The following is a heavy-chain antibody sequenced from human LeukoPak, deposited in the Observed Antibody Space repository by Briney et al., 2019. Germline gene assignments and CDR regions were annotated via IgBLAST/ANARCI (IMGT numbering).Heavy chain of an antibody. CDR3: AREIVSSTCFDY. V-gene: IGHV3-21*01. J-gene: IGHJ4*01. CDR2: ISSSSGYI. CDR1: GFAFCRYS. Sequence: PGGSLRLSCAASGFAFCRYSMNWVRQAPGKGLEWVSSISSSSGYIYYADSVKGRFTISRDNARNSLYLQMNSLRAEDTAVYYCAREIVSSTCFDYWGQEPWSPSPQ. D-gene: IGHD2-2*01.